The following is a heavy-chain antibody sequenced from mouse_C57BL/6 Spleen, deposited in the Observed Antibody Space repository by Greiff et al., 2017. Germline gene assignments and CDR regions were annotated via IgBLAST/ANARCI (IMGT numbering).Heavy chain of an antibody. V-gene: IGHV1-22*01. CDR2: MNPNNGGT. CDR3: ARDYGSSYWYFDV. CDR1: GYTFTDYN. D-gene: IGHD1-1*01. J-gene: IGHJ1*03. Sequence: VQLQQSGPELVTPGASVKMSCKASGYTFTDYNMHWVQLSHGKSLEWIGYMNPNNGGTSYNQKFKGKATLTVTKSSSTAYMELRSLTSEDSAVYYCARDYGSSYWYFDVWGTGTTVTVSS.